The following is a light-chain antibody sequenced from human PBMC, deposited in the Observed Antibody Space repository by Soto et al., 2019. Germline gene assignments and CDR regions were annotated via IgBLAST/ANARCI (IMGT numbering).Light chain of an antibody. Sequence: DIQMTQSPSSLSASVGDRVTITCRASQSISSYLNWYQQKPGKAPKLLIYATSSFQSGVPSRFSGSGSGSDFTLTITSLQPDVFATDDCQQSYSTPISFGQGTRLEIK. CDR3: QQSYSTPIS. CDR2: ATS. CDR1: QSISSY. V-gene: IGKV1-39*01. J-gene: IGKJ5*01.